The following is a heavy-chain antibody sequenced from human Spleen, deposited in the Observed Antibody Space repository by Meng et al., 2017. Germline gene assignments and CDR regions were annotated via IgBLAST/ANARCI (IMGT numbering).Heavy chain of an antibody. V-gene: IGHV4-34*01. CDR3: ARGPTTMAHDFDY. J-gene: IGHJ4*02. D-gene: IGHD4-11*01. Sequence: QVHLQQWCAGLLKPSATLSLTCAVYCGSFSDYYWSWIRPPPGKGLEWIGEINHSGSTNYNPSLESRATISVDTSQNNLSLKLSSVTAADSAVYYCARGPTTMAHDFDYWGQGTLVTVSS. CDR2: INHSGST. CDR1: CGSFSDYY.